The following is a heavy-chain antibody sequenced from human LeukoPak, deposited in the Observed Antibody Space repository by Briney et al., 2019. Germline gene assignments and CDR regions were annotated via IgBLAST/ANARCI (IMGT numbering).Heavy chain of an antibody. CDR1: GGPIGSYY. D-gene: IGHD6-13*01. CDR3: AQIAAAGTGDDY. J-gene: IGHJ4*02. V-gene: IGHV4-4*07. Sequence: SSETLSLTCTVSGGPIGSYYWSWIRQPARKGLEWIGRIYTSGSTNYNPSLKSRVTMSVDTSKNQFSLKLSSVTAADTAVYYCAQIAAAGTGDDYWGQGTLVTVSS. CDR2: IYTSGST.